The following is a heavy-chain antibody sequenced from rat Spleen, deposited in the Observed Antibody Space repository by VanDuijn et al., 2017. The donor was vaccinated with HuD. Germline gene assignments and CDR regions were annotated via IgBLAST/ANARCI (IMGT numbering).Heavy chain of an antibody. CDR3: ARPSPYTGAFRY. CDR2: ISSEGANT. V-gene: IGHV5-31*01. CDR1: GFTFNNYW. D-gene: IGHD5-1*01. J-gene: IGHJ2*01. Sequence: EVQLVESGGGLVQPGRSMKLSCVASGFTFNNYWMTWIRQAPGKGLEWVASISSEGANTYYSDSMKGRFTISRDNSIKTAYLQVTSLRSEDTATYYCARPSPYTGAFRYWGQGVMVTVSS.